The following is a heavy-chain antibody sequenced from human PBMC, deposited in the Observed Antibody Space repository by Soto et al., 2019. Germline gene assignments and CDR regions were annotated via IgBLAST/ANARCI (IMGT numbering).Heavy chain of an antibody. CDR1: GFTFNKYS. J-gene: IGHJ3*02. Sequence: EVQLVESGGGLVKPGGSLRLSCAASGFTFNKYSMNWVRQAPGKGLEWVSSISKSGSYIYYGDSVKGRFTFSRDNAKNSLYLQINSLRAEDTAVYYCARDMVGADDAFDIWGQGTMVTVSS. CDR3: ARDMVGADDAFDI. CDR2: ISKSGSYI. V-gene: IGHV3-21*06. D-gene: IGHD1-26*01.